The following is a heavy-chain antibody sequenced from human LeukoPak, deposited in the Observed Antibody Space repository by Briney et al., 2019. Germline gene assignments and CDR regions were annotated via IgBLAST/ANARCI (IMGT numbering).Heavy chain of an antibody. CDR1: GYTFTSYG. J-gene: IGHJ4*02. V-gene: IGHV1-18*01. CDR2: ISAYNGNT. Sequence: ASVKVSCKASGYTFTSYGISWVRQAPGQGLEGMGWISAYNGNTNYAQKLQGRVTMTTDTSTSTAYMELRSLRSDDTAVYYCARGEGIESSGWTSFDYWGQGTLVTVSS. D-gene: IGHD6-19*01. CDR3: ARGEGIESSGWTSFDY.